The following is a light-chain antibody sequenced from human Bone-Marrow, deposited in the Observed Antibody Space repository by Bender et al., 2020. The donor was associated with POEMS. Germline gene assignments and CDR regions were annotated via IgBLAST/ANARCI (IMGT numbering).Light chain of an antibody. Sequence: QSVVTQPPSLSEAPRQRVTISCSGSSPNIGNHGVNWYQQRPGEAPKLIIYYDDLLPPGVSDRFSASKSGASASLAISELTSEDVARYYCSACGDSLGGWVFGGGTNLTVL. CDR3: SACGDSLGGWV. V-gene: IGLV1-36*01. J-gene: IGLJ3*02. CDR1: SPNIGNHG. CDR2: YDD.